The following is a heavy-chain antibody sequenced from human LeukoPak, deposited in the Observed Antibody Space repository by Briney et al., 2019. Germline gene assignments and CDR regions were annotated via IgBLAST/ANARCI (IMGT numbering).Heavy chain of an antibody. D-gene: IGHD6-19*01. V-gene: IGHV4-34*01. CDR1: GGSFSGYY. J-gene: IGHJ4*02. CDR2: INHSGST. CDR3: AASGWTPGLDY. Sequence: SETLSLTCAVYGGSFSGYYWSWIRQPPGKGLEWIGEINHSGSTNYNPSLKSRVTMSVDTSKNQFSLNLTSVAAADTAVYYCAASGWTPGLDYWGQGTPVTVSS.